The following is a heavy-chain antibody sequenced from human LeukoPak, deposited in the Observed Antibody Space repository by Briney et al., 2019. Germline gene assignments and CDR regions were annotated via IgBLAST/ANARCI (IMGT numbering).Heavy chain of an antibody. CDR2: IYYSGST. Sequence: SETLSLTCTVSGGSISSYYWSWIRQPPGKGLEWIGYIYYSGSTNYNPSLKSRVTISVDTSKNQFSLKLSSVTAADTAVYYCARDTDYYDRSGYEDWYFDLWGRGTLVTVSS. D-gene: IGHD3-22*01. CDR1: GGSISSYY. J-gene: IGHJ2*01. V-gene: IGHV4-59*01. CDR3: ARDTDYYDRSGYEDWYFDL.